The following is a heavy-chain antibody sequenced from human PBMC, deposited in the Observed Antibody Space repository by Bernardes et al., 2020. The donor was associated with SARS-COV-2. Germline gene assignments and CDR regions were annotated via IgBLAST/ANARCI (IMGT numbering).Heavy chain of an antibody. CDR1: GYTFSKYA. CDR2: ISDTGDDT. CDR3: AKRGRDRYNLDYYGMDV. D-gene: IGHD1-1*01. Sequence: GGSLRLSCIASGYTFSKYAINWVRQAPGKGLEWVSGISDTGDDTYYADSVKDRFTISRDNPKNTLYLQMNSLRAEDTAVYYCAKRGRDRYNLDYYGMDVWGQGTTVTVSS. J-gene: IGHJ6*02. V-gene: IGHV3-23*01.